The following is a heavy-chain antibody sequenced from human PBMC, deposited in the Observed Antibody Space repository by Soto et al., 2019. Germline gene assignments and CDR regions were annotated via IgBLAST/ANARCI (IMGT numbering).Heavy chain of an antibody. D-gene: IGHD3-22*01. CDR2: IYYSGST. CDR1: GGSISSGDYY. CDR3: ARVPSSGPFDY. Sequence: SETLSLTCPVSGGSISSGDYYWSWIRQPPGKGLEWIGYIYYSGSTYYNPSLKSRVIISADTFKNQFSLKLSSVTAADTAVYYCARVPSSGPFDYWGQGILVTVSS. J-gene: IGHJ4*02. V-gene: IGHV4-30-4*01.